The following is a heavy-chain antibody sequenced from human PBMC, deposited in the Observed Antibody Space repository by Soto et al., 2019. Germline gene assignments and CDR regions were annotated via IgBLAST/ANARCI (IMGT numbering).Heavy chain of an antibody. CDR1: GFTFGQFV. CDR3: AEADPGWFAP. CDR2: ITGSSGST. V-gene: IGHV3-23*01. Sequence: EEQLLESGGDLVQPGGSLRLSCAASGFTFGQFVMTWVRQAPGKGLEWVSTITGSSGSTTYTESVKGRFTISRDNSKNSLYLQMNYLRADDTAIYYCAEADPGWFAPWGRGTLVTVSS. D-gene: IGHD3-10*01. J-gene: IGHJ5*02.